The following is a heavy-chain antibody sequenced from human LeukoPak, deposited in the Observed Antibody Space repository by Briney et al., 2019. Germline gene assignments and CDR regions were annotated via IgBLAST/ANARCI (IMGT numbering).Heavy chain of an antibody. CDR1: GGSISSYY. V-gene: IGHV4-59*05. J-gene: IGHJ3*02. Sequence: PSETLSLTCTVSGGSISSYYWSWIRQSPGKGLEWIGSIYYSGSTYYNPSLKSRVTISVDTSKNQFSLKLSSVTAADTAVYYCARHFVSYAFDIWGQGTMVTVSS. CDR2: IYYSGST. CDR3: ARHFVSYAFDI. D-gene: IGHD3-3*02.